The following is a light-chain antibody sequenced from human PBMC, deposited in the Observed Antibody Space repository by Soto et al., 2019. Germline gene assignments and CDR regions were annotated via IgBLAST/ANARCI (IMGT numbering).Light chain of an antibody. CDR2: KNN. CDR1: SSNIGRNY. Sequence: QSVLTQPPSASGTPGQRVTISCSGSSSNIGRNYVYWYQQLPGMAPKLLIYKNNQRPSGVPDRFSGSKSGTSASLAISGLRSEDEADYYCTTWDGSLSVWVFGGGTKLTVL. J-gene: IGLJ3*02. CDR3: TTWDGSLSVWV. V-gene: IGLV1-47*01.